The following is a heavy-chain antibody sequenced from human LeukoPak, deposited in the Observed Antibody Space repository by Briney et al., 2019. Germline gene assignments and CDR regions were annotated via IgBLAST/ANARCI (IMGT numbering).Heavy chain of an antibody. CDR2: TYYSGST. Sequence: SETLSLTCTVSGGSISSYYWSWIRQPPGKGLEWIGYTYYSGSTNYNPSLKSRVTISVDTSKNQFSLKLRSVTAADTAVYYCARGQALFDYWGQGTLVTVSS. CDR1: GGSISSYY. CDR3: ARGQALFDY. J-gene: IGHJ4*02. V-gene: IGHV4-59*12.